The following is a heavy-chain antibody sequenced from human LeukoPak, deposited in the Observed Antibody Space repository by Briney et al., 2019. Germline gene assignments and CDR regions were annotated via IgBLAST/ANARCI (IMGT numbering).Heavy chain of an antibody. D-gene: IGHD1-1*01. Sequence: GASVKVSCKASGGTFSSYAISWVRQATGQGLEWMGWMNPNSGNTGYAQKFQGRVTMTRNTSISTAYMELSSLRSEDTAVYYCARGPPWNDIWGQGTMVTVSS. CDR1: GGTFSSYA. CDR3: ARGPPWNDI. CDR2: MNPNSGNT. J-gene: IGHJ3*02. V-gene: IGHV1-8*02.